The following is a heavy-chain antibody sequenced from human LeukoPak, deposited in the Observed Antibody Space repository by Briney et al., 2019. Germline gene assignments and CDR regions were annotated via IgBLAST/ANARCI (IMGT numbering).Heavy chain of an antibody. CDR3: ARGAYYYDSINYYWFDP. CDR2: INTSGST. J-gene: IGHJ5*02. D-gene: IGHD3-22*01. Sequence: KPSETLSLTCTVSGGSISSYYWSWIRQPAGKGLEWIGRINTSGSTNYNPSPKSRVTMSVDTSKNQFSLKLSSVTAADTAVYYCARGAYYYDSINYYWFDPWGQGTLVTVSS. CDR1: GGSISSYY. V-gene: IGHV4-4*07.